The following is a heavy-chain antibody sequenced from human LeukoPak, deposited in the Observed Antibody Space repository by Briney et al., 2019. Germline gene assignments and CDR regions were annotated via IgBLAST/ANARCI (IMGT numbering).Heavy chain of an antibody. CDR2: INPKSGGT. CDR3: ARDLSYYGSGSYYFDY. V-gene: IGHV1-2*02. CDR1: GYTFTDYY. J-gene: IGHJ4*02. Sequence: ASVTVSCTASGYTFTDYYMHWVRQAPGQGPEWMGWINPKSGGTNYAQKFQGRVTMTRDTSINTAYMELSRLSSDDTAVYYCARDLSYYGSGSYYFDYWGQGTLVIVSS. D-gene: IGHD3-10*01.